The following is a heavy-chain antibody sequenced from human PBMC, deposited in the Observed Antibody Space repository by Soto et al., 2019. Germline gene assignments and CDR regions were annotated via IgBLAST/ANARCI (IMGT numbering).Heavy chain of an antibody. V-gene: IGHV4-59*01. Sequence: ASETLSLTCTVSGGSISSYYWSWIRQPPGKGLEWIGYIYYSGSTNYNPSLKSRVTISVDTSKNQFSLKLSSVTAADTAVYYCARGVTVFGLVSRFWFDPWGQGTVVTVSS. CDR2: IYYSGST. CDR3: ARGVTVFGLVSRFWFDP. J-gene: IGHJ5*02. D-gene: IGHD3-3*01. CDR1: GGSISSYY.